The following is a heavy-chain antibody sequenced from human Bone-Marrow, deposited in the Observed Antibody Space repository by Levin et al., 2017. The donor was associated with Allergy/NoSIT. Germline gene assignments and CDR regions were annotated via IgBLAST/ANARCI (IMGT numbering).Heavy chain of an antibody. J-gene: IGHJ4*02. V-gene: IGHV3-30*18. CDR3: AKGAKELDY. Sequence: SGESLKISCVASGLTLRNHGMHWVRQAPGKGLEWVAVISYDGNNKEYGDSVKGRFTISRDSSKNTLYLQMNSLRPEDTAVYYCAKGAKELDYWGQGTLVTVSS. CDR1: GLTLRNHG. CDR2: ISYDGNNK.